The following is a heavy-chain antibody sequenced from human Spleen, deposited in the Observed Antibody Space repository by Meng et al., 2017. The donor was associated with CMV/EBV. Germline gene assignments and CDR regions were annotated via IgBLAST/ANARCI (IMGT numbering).Heavy chain of an antibody. CDR3: AREGPDNYDFWRGYPSYFDY. D-gene: IGHD3-3*01. V-gene: IGHV3-30-3*01. CDR1: GFTFRSYA. Sequence: GESLKISCTASGFTFRSYAIHWVRQAPGKGLEWVAVLSYDGSNTHYAHSVKGRFIISRDISENTVYLQMNSLRADDTAVYFCAREGPDNYDFWRGYPSYFDYWGQGTLVTVSS. J-gene: IGHJ4*02. CDR2: LSYDGSNT.